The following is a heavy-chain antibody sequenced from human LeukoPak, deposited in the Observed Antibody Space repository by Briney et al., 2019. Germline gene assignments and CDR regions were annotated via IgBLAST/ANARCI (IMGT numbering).Heavy chain of an antibody. CDR1: GFTFSSYS. CDR3: ARDKSGAFDI. J-gene: IGHJ3*02. Sequence: GGSLRLSCAASGFTFSSYSMNWVRQAPGKGLEWVSYISSSSSTIYYADSVKGRFTISRDNAKNSLYLQMNSLRAEDTAVYYCARDKSGAFDIWGQGTMVTVSS. V-gene: IGHV3-48*01. CDR2: ISSSSSTI.